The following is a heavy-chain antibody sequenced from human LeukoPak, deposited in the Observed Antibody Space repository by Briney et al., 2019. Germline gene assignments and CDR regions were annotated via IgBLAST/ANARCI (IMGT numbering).Heavy chain of an antibody. CDR2: IFHNGIT. J-gene: IGHJ4*02. CDR1: GFSINSGYF. Sequence: LETLSLTCAVSGFSINSGYFWAWIRQSPGKGLEWIGSIFHNGITYYNPSLKSRITISVDTSKNQFSLRLSSVTAADTAVYYCARRISTRRGETCSSTSCYFDYWGQGTLVTVSS. CDR3: ARRISTRRGETCSSTSCYFDY. D-gene: IGHD2-2*01. V-gene: IGHV4-38-2*01.